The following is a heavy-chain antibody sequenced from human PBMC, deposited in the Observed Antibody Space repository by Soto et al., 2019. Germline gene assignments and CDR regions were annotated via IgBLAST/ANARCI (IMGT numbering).Heavy chain of an antibody. CDR2: IYWDDDK. CDR3: AHRSLQSQWVGY. D-gene: IGHD4-4*01. CDR1: GFSLSTSGVG. Sequence: QITLKESGPTLVKPTQTLTLTCTFSGFSLSTSGVGVGWIRQPPGKALEWLALIYWDDDKRYSPSLRSRLTITKDTSKNPVVLTMTNMDPVDTATYYGAHRSLQSQWVGYWGQGTLVTVSS. J-gene: IGHJ4*02. V-gene: IGHV2-5*02.